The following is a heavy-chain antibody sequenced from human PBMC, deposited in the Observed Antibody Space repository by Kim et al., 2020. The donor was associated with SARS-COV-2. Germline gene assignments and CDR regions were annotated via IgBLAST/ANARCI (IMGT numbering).Heavy chain of an antibody. D-gene: IGHD3-9*01. CDR2: IKQDGSEK. Sequence: GGSLRLSCAASGFTFSSYWMSWVRQAPGKGLEWVANIKQDGSEKYYVDSVKGRFTISRDNAKNSLYLQMNSLRAEDTAVYYCASSIKVLRYLWNSMGPLDYWGQGTLVTVSS. V-gene: IGHV3-7*03. CDR3: ASSIKVLRYLWNSMGPLDY. CDR1: GFTFSSYW. J-gene: IGHJ4*02.